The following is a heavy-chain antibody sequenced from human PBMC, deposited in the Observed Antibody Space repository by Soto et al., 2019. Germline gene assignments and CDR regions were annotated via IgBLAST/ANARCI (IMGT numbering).Heavy chain of an antibody. D-gene: IGHD5-12*01. J-gene: IGHJ4*02. Sequence: ASETLSLTCTVSGGSISSGGYYWSWIRQHPGKGLEWIGYIYYSGTTYYNPSLKSRVAISVDTSKDQFSLNLSSVTAADTPVYYCARSDGYNFDYWGQGTLVTVSS. CDR3: ARSDGYNFDY. CDR1: GGSISSGGYY. V-gene: IGHV4-31*03. CDR2: IYYSGTT.